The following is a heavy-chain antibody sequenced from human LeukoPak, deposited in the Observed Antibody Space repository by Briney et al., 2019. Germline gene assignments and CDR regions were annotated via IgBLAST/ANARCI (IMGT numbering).Heavy chain of an antibody. D-gene: IGHD4-11*01. J-gene: IGHJ4*02. Sequence: SVKVSCKASGGTFSSYAISWVRQAPGQGLEWMGGIIPIFGTANHAQKFQGRVTITADESTSTAYMELSSLRSEDTAVYYCASYAPYSNTYFDYWGQGTLVTVSS. V-gene: IGHV1-69*01. CDR3: ASYAPYSNTYFDY. CDR2: IIPIFGTA. CDR1: GGTFSSYA.